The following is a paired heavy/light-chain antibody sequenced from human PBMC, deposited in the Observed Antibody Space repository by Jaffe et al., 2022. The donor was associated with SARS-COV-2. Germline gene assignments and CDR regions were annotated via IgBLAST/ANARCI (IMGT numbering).Heavy chain of an antibody. V-gene: IGHV3-48*02. Sequence: EVQLVESGGGLVQPGGSLRLSCVVSGFTFSSYSMNWARQAPGKGLEWISYISSSSRTIYYADSVKGRFTISRDNVKNSLYLQMSSLRDEDTAVYYCARDSSPGTVLETFDIWGLGTKVTVSS. J-gene: IGHJ3*02. CDR2: ISSSSRTI. CDR1: GFTFSSYS. D-gene: IGHD3-3*01. CDR3: ARDSSPGTVLETFDI.
Light chain of an antibody. CDR2: AAS. CDR1: QGINSY. V-gene: IGKV1-9*01. CDR3: QQLNSYPIT. Sequence: DIQLTQSPSFLSASVGDRVTITCRASQGINSYLSWYQQKPGKAPKLLIYAASTLQSGVPSRFSGSGSGTEFTLTISSLQPEDFATYYCQQLNSYPITFGQGTRLEIK. J-gene: IGKJ5*01.